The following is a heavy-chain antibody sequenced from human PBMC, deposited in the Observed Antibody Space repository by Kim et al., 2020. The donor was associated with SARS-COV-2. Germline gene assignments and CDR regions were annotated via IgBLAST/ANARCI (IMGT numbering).Heavy chain of an antibody. CDR3: ARAEWWAKFDY. CDR1: GGSFSGYY. V-gene: IGHV4-34*01. D-gene: IGHD2-8*01. J-gene: IGHJ4*02. CDR2: INHSGST. Sequence: SETLSLTCAVYGGSFSGYYWSWIRQPPGKGLEWIGEINHSGSTNYNPSLKSRVTISVDTSKNQFSLKLSSVTAADTAVYYCARAEWWAKFDYWGQGTLVT.